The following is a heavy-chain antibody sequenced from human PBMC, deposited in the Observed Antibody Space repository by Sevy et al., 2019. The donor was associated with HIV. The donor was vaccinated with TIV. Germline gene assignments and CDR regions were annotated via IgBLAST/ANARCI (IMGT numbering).Heavy chain of an antibody. Sequence: SETLSLTCTVSGDSMSTYYWNWIRQPPGKGLEWIGYISDSGSTSYSPSLKSRVTISVDTSKNQFSLKLSSMTAADTAVYFCARDVVDDGAFDIWGPGTLVTVSS. CDR1: GDSMSTYY. V-gene: IGHV4-59*01. CDR2: ISDSGST. J-gene: IGHJ3*02. CDR3: ARDVVDDGAFDI. D-gene: IGHD2-15*01.